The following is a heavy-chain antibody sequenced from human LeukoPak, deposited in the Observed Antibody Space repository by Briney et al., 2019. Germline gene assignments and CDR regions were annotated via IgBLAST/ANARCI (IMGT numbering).Heavy chain of an antibody. CDR3: ANGHCSSTSCYTGYYYYGMDV. Sequence: GGSLRLSCAASGFTFSSYAMSWVRQAPGKGLEWVSAISGSGGSTYYADSVKGRFTISRDNSKNTLYLQMNSLRAEDTAVYYCANGHCSSTSCYTGYYYYGMDVWGQGTTVTVSS. J-gene: IGHJ6*02. CDR1: GFTFSSYA. CDR2: ISGSGGST. V-gene: IGHV3-23*01. D-gene: IGHD2-2*02.